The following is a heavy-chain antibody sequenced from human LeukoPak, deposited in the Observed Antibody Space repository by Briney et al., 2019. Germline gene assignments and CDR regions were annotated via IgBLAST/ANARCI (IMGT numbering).Heavy chain of an antibody. CDR2: IKSKTDGGTT. CDR1: GFTFSNAW. Sequence: PGGSLRLSCAASGFTFSNAWMSWVRQAPGKGLEWVGRIKSKTDGGTTDYAAPVKGRFTISRDNAKNSLSLQMNSLRAEDTAVYYCARDKIVGATHFDYWGQGTLVTVSS. CDR3: ARDKIVGATHFDY. D-gene: IGHD1-26*01. J-gene: IGHJ4*02. V-gene: IGHV3-15*01.